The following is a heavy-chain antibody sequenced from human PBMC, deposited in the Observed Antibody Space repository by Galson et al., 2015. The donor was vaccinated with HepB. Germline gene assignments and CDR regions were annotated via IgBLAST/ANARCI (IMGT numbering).Heavy chain of an antibody. D-gene: IGHD5-12*01. J-gene: IGHJ4*02. V-gene: IGHV3-23*01. CDR3: AKDTYSAYGTIDY. Sequence: SLRLSCAASGFTFSSYAMSWVRQAPGKGLEWVSGLTGSGRSTYYVESVKGRFSISRDNSKNTLYLQMNSLRAEDSAVYYCAKDTYSAYGTIDYWGQGTLVTVSS. CDR2: LTGSGRST. CDR1: GFTFSSYA.